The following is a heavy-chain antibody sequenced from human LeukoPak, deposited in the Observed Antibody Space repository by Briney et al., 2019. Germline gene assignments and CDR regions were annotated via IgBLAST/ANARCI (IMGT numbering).Heavy chain of an antibody. V-gene: IGHV2-5*02. CDR3: ARLHNSDWSYDY. Sequence: SGPTLVKPTQTLTLTCTFSGFSFSSRGVGVGWIRQPPGKALEWLALIYWEDDQRYSPSLKRRLTITKDTPKNQVVLTMTNMDPVDTGTYYCARLHNSDWSYDYWGQGALVTVSS. J-gene: IGHJ4*02. D-gene: IGHD6-19*01. CDR2: IYWEDDQ. CDR1: GFSFSSRGVG.